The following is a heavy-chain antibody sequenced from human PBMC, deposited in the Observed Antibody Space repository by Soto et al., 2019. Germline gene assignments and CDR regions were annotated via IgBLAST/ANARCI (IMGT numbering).Heavy chain of an antibody. Sequence: GGSLRLSCAASGFTFSSYAMSWVRQAPGKGLEWVSAISGSGGSTYYADSVKGRFTISRDNSKNTLYLQMNSLRAEDTAVYYCAKGSTYDYGSGSYYPNSYFDYWGQGTLVTVSS. CDR2: ISGSGGST. CDR1: GFTFSSYA. V-gene: IGHV3-23*01. D-gene: IGHD3-10*01. J-gene: IGHJ4*02. CDR3: AKGSTYDYGSGSYYPNSYFDY.